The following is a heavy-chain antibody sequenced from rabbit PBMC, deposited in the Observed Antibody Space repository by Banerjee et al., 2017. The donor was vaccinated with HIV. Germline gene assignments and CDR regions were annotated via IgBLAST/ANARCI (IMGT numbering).Heavy chain of an antibody. CDR2: INTSSGNT. V-gene: IGHV1S45*01. Sequence: QEQLEESGGGLVKPEGSLTLTCKASGFDLISYSMCWVRQAPGKGLELIACINTSSGNTVYATWAKGRFTISKTSWTTVTLQMTSLTAADTATYFCARWHSASSSAYPLWGPGTLVTVS. CDR3: ARWHSASSSAYPL. CDR1: GFDLISYS. J-gene: IGHJ4*01. D-gene: IGHD1-1*01.